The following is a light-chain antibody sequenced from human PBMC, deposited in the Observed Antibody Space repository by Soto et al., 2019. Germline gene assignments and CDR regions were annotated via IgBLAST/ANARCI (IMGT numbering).Light chain of an antibody. J-gene: IGKJ4*01. V-gene: IGKV1-9*01. CDR1: QSISSW. Sequence: DIQMTQCPSTLSASLGYRFTITFRASQSISSWLAWYQQKPGKAPDLLIYSASTLQSGVPSRFSGSGSETEFSLTIRALQPEDFATYYCQQLSRYPLTFGGGTKVDIK. CDR3: QQLSRYPLT. CDR2: SAS.